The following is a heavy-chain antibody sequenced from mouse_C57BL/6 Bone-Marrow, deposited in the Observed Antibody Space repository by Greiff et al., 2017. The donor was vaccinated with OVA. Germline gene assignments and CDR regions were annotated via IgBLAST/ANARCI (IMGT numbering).Heavy chain of an antibody. Sequence: VKVVESGAELVRPGTSVKVSCKASGYAFTNYLIEWVKQRPGQGLEWIGVINPGSGGTNYNEKFKGKATLTADKSSSTAYMQLSSLTSEDSAVYFCARLGRHFDYWGQGTTLTVSS. CDR3: ARLGRHFDY. CDR1: GYAFTNYL. V-gene: IGHV1-54*01. D-gene: IGHD4-1*01. CDR2: INPGSGGT. J-gene: IGHJ2*01.